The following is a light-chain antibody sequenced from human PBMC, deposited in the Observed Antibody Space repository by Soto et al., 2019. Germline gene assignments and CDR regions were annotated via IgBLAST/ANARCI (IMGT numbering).Light chain of an antibody. Sequence: QSVLTQPASVSGSPGQSITISCTGTSSDVGGYNYVSWYQQHPGKAPKLMIYDVSIRPSGVSNRFSGSKSGNTASLTISGLQAEDEADYYCSSYTSSSTLKVFGGGIKLTVL. CDR3: SSYTSSSTLKV. V-gene: IGLV2-14*03. CDR1: SSDVGGYNY. CDR2: DVS. J-gene: IGLJ2*01.